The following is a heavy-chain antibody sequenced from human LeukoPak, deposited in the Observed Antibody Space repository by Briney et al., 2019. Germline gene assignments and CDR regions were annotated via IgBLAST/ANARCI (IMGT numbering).Heavy chain of an antibody. J-gene: IGHJ4*02. V-gene: IGHV4-38-2*02. CDR3: ARDPGDTVNY. CDR1: GYSIGSDYY. Sequence: LETLSLTCTVSGYSIGSDYYWGWIRQPPGKGLEWIGSIYHSESTYYNPSLKSRVTISIDTSKNQFSLKLGSVTAADTAVYYCARDPGDTVNYWGQGTLVTVSS. CDR2: IYHSEST. D-gene: IGHD2-15*01.